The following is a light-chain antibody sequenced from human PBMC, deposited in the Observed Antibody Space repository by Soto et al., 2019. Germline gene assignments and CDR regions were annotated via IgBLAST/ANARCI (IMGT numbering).Light chain of an antibody. J-gene: IGLJ2*01. Sequence: QSVLTQPPSASGTPGQRVTISCSGSSSDVGGYDYVAWYQQHPGKAPKLMIFEVTTRPSGVSNRFSGSKSGNTASLTISGLQAEDEADYYCTSYTSSSTVVFGGGTKVTVL. V-gene: IGLV2-14*01. CDR1: SSDVGGYDY. CDR2: EVT. CDR3: TSYTSSSTVV.